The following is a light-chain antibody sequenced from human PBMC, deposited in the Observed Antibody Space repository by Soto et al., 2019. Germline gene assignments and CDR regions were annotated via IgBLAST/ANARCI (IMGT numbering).Light chain of an antibody. V-gene: IGKV3-20*01. CDR3: QHYGTSAL. Sequence: EIVLTQSPGTLSLSPGERVTLSCRASQSVGNNYLGWYQQKPGQAPRLLIFNASRRPTGISDRFSGSGSGADFTLTITRLEPEDFAVYYCQHYGTSALFGPGTKVDI. CDR2: NAS. CDR1: QSVGNNY. J-gene: IGKJ3*01.